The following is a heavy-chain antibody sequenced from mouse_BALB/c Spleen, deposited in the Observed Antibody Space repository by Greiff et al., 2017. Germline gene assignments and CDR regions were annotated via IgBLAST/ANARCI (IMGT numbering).Heavy chain of an antibody. CDR2: IDPANGNT. D-gene: IGHD2-4*01. J-gene: IGHJ3*01. CDR3: ASLSTMITTAWFAY. Sequence: EVKLMESGAELVKPGASVKLSCTASGFNIKDTYMHWVKQRPEQGLEWIGRIDPANGNTKYDPKFQGKATITADTSSNTAYLQLSSLTSEDTAVYYCASLSTMITTAWFAYWGQGTLVTVSA. CDR1: GFNIKDTY. V-gene: IGHV14-3*02.